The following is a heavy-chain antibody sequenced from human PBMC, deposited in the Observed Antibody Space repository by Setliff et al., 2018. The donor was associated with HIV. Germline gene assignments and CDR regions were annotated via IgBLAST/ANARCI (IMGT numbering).Heavy chain of an antibody. V-gene: IGHV1-69*05. CDR2: IIPIFGTA. J-gene: IGHJ4*02. D-gene: IGHD5-18*01. Sequence: RASVKVSCKASGYTFSNYDINWVRQAPGQGLEWMGGIIPIFGTANYAQKFQGRVTITTDESTSTAYMELSSLRSEDTAVYYCARAERGYSYGKGYYFDYWGQGTLVTVSS. CDR1: GYTFSNYD. CDR3: ARAERGYSYGKGYYFDY.